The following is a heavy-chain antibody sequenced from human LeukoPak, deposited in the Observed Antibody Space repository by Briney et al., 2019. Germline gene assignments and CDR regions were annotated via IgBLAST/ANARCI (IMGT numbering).Heavy chain of an antibody. CDR1: GFTFSTYN. CDR2: ITSGGTYT. J-gene: IGHJ4*02. CDR3: ARGHYDILTASYKWTPDY. Sequence: PGRSLRLSCAASGFTFSTYNMNWVRQAPGKGLEWVSSITSGGTYTYYADSVKGRFTTSRDNAKNSLSLQLSSLRAEDTAVYYCARGHYDILTASYKWTPDYWGQGILVTVSS. V-gene: IGHV3-21*06. D-gene: IGHD3-9*01.